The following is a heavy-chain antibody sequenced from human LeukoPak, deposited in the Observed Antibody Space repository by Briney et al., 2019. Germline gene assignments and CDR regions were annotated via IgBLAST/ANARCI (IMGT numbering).Heavy chain of an antibody. D-gene: IGHD4-23*01. J-gene: IGHJ3*02. CDR1: GASISSGGYY. V-gene: IGHV4-31*03. CDR3: ARAATVAAFDI. Sequence: SETLSLTCTVSGASISSGGYYWSWIRQHPGKGLEWIGYIYYSGSTYYNPSLKSRVTISVDTSKSQFSLKLSSVTAADTAVYYCARAATVAAFDIWGQGTMVTVSS. CDR2: IYYSGST.